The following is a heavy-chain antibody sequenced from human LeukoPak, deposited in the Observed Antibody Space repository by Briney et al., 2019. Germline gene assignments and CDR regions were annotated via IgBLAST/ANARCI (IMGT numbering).Heavy chain of an antibody. V-gene: IGHV4-61*02. CDR2: IYTSGST. D-gene: IGHD4-17*01. CDR3: ARYDYGDYGDY. CDR1: GGSISSGSYY. J-gene: IGHJ4*02. Sequence: KTSETLSLTCTVSGGSISSGSYYWSWIRQPAGKGLEWIGRIYTSGSTNYNPSLKSRVTISVDTSENQFSLKLSSVTAADTAVYYCARYDYGDYGDYWGQGTLVTVSS.